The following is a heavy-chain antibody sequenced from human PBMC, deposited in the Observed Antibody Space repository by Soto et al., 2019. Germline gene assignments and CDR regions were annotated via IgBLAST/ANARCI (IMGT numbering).Heavy chain of an antibody. Sequence: GESLKISCQGSGYTFTTYWITWVRQMPGKGLEWMGRIDPTNSYITYNPSFQGQVTISADKSISTAYLQWSSLKASDTAMYYCARPRVPYCSGGSCYLGSQVWFDPWGQGTLVTVSS. CDR1: GYTFTTYW. D-gene: IGHD2-15*01. V-gene: IGHV5-10-1*04. CDR2: IDPTNSYI. CDR3: ARPRVPYCSGGSCYLGSQVWFDP. J-gene: IGHJ5*02.